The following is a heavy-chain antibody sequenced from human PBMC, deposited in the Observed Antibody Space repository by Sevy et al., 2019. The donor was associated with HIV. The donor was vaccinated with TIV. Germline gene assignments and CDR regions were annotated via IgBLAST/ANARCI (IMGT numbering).Heavy chain of an antibody. CDR3: AKDSGWTHVY. CDR1: GFSFRSYW. Sequence: GGSLRLSCAASGFSFRSYWMSWVRQAPGKGLEWVAGITDSGGTTYYADSVKGRFTISRDNSKNTLSLQMNSLRAEDTAIYYCAKDSGWTHVYWGQGTLVTVSS. J-gene: IGHJ4*02. V-gene: IGHV3-23*01. D-gene: IGHD6-19*01. CDR2: ITDSGGTT.